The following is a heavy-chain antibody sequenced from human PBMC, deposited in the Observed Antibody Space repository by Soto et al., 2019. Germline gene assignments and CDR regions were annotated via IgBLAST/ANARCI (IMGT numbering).Heavy chain of an antibody. CDR2: IYHIGST. Sequence: QVQLQESGPGLVTPSVTLSLTCAVPGGSIISSNLGSWVRQTPGKGQEWIWEIYHIGSTNNNTSLKSLVTISVAQSNTPFSLKLSSVTAAATAVYYCARAAMGGSSWPFDYWGQGTLVTVSS. V-gene: IGHV4-4*02. CDR3: ARAAMGGSSWPFDY. J-gene: IGHJ4*02. D-gene: IGHD6-13*01. CDR1: GGSIISSNL.